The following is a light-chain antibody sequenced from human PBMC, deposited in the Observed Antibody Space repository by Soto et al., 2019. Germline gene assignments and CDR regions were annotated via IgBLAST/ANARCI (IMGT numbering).Light chain of an antibody. J-gene: IGKJ5*01. CDR2: DAS. CDR1: QDTNNW. CDR3: QQSYSSRSIT. V-gene: IGKV1-5*01. Sequence: DIQMTQSPSTLAASVGDRVTITCRASQDTNNWLAWFQQKPGQAPKLLIYDASSLESGVPSRFSGSRSGTDFTLTISSLQPEDFATYYCQQSYSSRSITFGQGTRLEI.